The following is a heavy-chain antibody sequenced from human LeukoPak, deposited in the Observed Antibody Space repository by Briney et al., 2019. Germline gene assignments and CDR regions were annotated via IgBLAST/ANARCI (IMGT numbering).Heavy chain of an antibody. CDR2: IYSGGST. D-gene: IGHD6-13*01. CDR1: GFTFSSYA. V-gene: IGHV3-66*01. J-gene: IGHJ4*02. Sequence: GGSLRLSCAASGFTFSSYAMSWVRQAPGKGLEWVSAIYSGGSTYYADSVKGRFTISRDNSKNTLYLQMNSLRAEDTAVYYCARGMRQQLALFDYWGQGTLVIVSS. CDR3: ARGMRQQLALFDY.